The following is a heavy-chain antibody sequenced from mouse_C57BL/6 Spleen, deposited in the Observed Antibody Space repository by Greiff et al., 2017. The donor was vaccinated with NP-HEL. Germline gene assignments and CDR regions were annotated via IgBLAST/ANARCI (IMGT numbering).Heavy chain of an antibody. D-gene: IGHD1-1*01. J-gene: IGHJ1*03. CDR3: ARGPIYYYGSSPYWYFDV. CDR2: ISDGGSYT. CDR1: GFTFSSYA. Sequence: EVKVVESGGGLVKPGGSLKLSCAASGFTFSSYAMSWVRQTPEKRLEWVATISDGGSYTYYPDNVKGRFTISRDNAKNNLYLQMSHLKSEDTAMYYCARGPIYYYGSSPYWYFDVWGTGTTVTVSS. V-gene: IGHV5-4*03.